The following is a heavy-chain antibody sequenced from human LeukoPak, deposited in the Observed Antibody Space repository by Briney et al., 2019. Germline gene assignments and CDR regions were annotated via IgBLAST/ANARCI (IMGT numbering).Heavy chain of an antibody. CDR2: IWYDGSNK. D-gene: IGHD6-19*01. CDR1: AFIFSSHG. J-gene: IGHJ4*02. V-gene: IGHV3-33*01. CDR3: ARRQLAAVAGTDY. Sequence: GGSLRLSCAASAFIFSSHGMHWVRQAPGKGLEWVAVIWYDGSNKYYADSVKGRFTISRDNSKNTLYLQMNSLRAEDTAVYYCARRQLAAVAGTDYWGQGTLVTVSS.